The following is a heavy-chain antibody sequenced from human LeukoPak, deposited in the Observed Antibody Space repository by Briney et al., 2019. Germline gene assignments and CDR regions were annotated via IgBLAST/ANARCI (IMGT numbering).Heavy chain of an antibody. D-gene: IGHD3-9*01. CDR3: ARGPFEYYFDY. Sequence: SETLSLTCAVSGGPISGHYWHWIRRPPGERLEWIGYIYYNGNTNYSPSLWGRVTFSVDTSKSQLSLNLSSVTAADTAVYYCARGPFEYYFDYWGQGKLVTVSS. CDR2: IYYNGNT. V-gene: IGHV4-59*11. J-gene: IGHJ4*02. CDR1: GGPISGHY.